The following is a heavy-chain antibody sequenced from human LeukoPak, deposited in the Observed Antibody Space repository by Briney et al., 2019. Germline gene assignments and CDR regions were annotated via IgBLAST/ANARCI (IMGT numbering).Heavy chain of an antibody. CDR3: ATVGGSHYYYYYYMDV. J-gene: IGHJ6*03. Sequence: VASVKVSCKASGYTFTSYGISWVRQAPGQGLEWMGWISAYNGNTNYAQKLQGRVTMTTDTSTSTAYMELRSLRSDDTAVYYCATVGGSHYYYYYYMDVWGKGTTVTVSS. V-gene: IGHV1-18*01. CDR1: GYTFTSYG. D-gene: IGHD2-15*01. CDR2: ISAYNGNT.